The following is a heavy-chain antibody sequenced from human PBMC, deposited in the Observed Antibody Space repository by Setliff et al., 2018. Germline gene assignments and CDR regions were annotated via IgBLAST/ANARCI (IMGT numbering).Heavy chain of an antibody. Sequence: PGGSLRLSCAASGFTFRSYEMNWVRQAPGKGLEWVSYISSSGSTIYYADSVKGRFTISRDNAKNSLYLQMNNLRAEDTAVYYCARDKDPWRWFGESSLGYWGQGTLVTVSS. J-gene: IGHJ4*02. V-gene: IGHV3-48*03. CDR2: ISSSGSTI. CDR3: ARDKDPWRWFGESSLGY. D-gene: IGHD3-10*01. CDR1: GFTFRSYE.